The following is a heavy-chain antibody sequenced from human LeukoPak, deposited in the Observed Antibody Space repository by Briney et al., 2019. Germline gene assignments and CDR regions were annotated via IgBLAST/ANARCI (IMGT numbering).Heavy chain of an antibody. Sequence: GGSLRLSCAASGFTFSSYAMSWVRQAPGKGLEGVSAISGSGGSTYYADSVKGRFTISRDNSKNTLYLQMNSLRAEDTAVYYCAKDYEYSGSYFPWGQGTLVTVSS. D-gene: IGHD1-26*01. V-gene: IGHV3-23*01. CDR2: ISGSGGST. CDR1: GFTFSSYA. CDR3: AKDYEYSGSYFP. J-gene: IGHJ4*02.